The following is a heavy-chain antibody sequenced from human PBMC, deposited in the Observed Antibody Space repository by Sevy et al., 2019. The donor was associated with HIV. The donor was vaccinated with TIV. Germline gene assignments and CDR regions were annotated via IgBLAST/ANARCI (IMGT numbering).Heavy chain of an antibody. CDR1: GYIFNDFG. V-gene: IGHV1-18*01. D-gene: IGHD3-22*01. J-gene: IGHJ4*02. CDR3: SREGTLITMMI. CDR2: SNPHNGNT. Sequence: ASVKVSCKDSGYIFNDFGISWVRQAPGQGLEWMGWSNPHNGNTKYSQKVRGRVTMTTDTSTSTAYMELRSLRFDDTAVYYCSREGTLITMMIWGQGTLVTVSS.